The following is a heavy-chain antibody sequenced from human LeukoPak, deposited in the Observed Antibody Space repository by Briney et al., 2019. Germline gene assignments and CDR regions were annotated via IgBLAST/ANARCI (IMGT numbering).Heavy chain of an antibody. J-gene: IGHJ4*02. V-gene: IGHV3-23*01. D-gene: IGHD5-12*01. CDR1: GFTFSTYA. Sequence: PGGSLRLSCAASGFTFSTYAMSWVRQAPGKGLEWVSAVSGSGDGSAGITYYADSVKGRFTISRDNSKNTLYLQMNSLRAEDTAVYYCAKGPNLMATTYDLDYWGQGTLVTVSS. CDR2: VSGSGDGSAGIT. CDR3: AKGPNLMATTYDLDY.